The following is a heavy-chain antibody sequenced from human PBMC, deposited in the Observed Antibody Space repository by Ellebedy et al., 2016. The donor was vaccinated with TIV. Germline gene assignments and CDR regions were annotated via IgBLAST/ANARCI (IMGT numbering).Heavy chain of an antibody. J-gene: IGHJ4*02. CDR2: INHSGST. D-gene: IGHD3-10*01. CDR3: ARSTMVRPFDY. Sequence: SETLSLXXAVYGGSFSGYYWSWIRQPPGKGLEWIGEINHSGSTNYNPSLKSRVTISVDTSKNQFSLKLSSVTAADTAVYYCARSTMVRPFDYWGQGTLVTVSS. CDR1: GGSFSGYY. V-gene: IGHV4-34*01.